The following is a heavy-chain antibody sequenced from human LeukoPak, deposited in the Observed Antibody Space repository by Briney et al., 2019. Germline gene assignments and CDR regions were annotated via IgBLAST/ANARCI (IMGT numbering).Heavy chain of an antibody. CDR2: IYDSGST. CDR1: GGSINSYY. CDR3: ARGAYGSGIRAYYYYYMDV. D-gene: IGHD3-10*01. J-gene: IGHJ6*03. Sequence: LQTLSLTCTVSGGSINSYYWSWIRQPPGKGLEWIGYIYDSGSTNYNPSLKSRVTISVDTSKNQFSLNLSSVTAADTAVYYCARGAYGSGIRAYYYYYMDVWGKGTTVTVSS. V-gene: IGHV4-59*01.